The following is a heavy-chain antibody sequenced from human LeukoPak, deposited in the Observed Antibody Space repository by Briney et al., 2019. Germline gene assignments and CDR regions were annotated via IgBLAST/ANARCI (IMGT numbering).Heavy chain of an antibody. CDR3: ARPSGGSGRWGDNWFDP. Sequence: ASLKVSSEASRDTPTAAYMHSVPEAPGQGRGWGGWININIGGANSAQKPQGRVTITRHTSISTAYMELSSLRSDDTAVYYCARPSGGSGRWGDNWFDPWGAGALVTVSS. V-gene: IGHV1-2*02. CDR2: ININIGGA. CDR1: RDTPTAAY. D-gene: IGHD3-10*01. J-gene: IGHJ5*02.